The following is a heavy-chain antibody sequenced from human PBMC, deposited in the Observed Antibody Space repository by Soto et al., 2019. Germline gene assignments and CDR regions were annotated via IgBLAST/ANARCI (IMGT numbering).Heavy chain of an antibody. V-gene: IGHV4-59*01. CDR1: GGSISSYY. Sequence: PSETLSLTCTVSGGSISSYYWSWIRQSPGKGLEWIGYIHYSGSTKSNPSLKSRVTISVDTSRNQVSPKLSSVTAADSAVYFCARARYQLLHPYYYGMDVWGQGTTVTVPS. D-gene: IGHD2-2*01. J-gene: IGHJ6*02. CDR2: IHYSGST. CDR3: ARARYQLLHPYYYGMDV.